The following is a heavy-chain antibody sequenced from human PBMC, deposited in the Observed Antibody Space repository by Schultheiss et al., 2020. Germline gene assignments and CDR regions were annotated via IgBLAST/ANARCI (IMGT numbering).Heavy chain of an antibody. Sequence: GGSLRLSCAASGFTVSSNYMSWIRQAPGKGLEWVSYISSSGSTIYYADSVKGRFTISRDNAKNSLYLQMNSLRAEDTAVYYCVRGWLNWFDPWGQGTLVTVSS. CDR1: GFTVSSNY. CDR3: VRGWLNWFDP. CDR2: ISSSGSTI. V-gene: IGHV3-11*01. J-gene: IGHJ5*02. D-gene: IGHD3-9*01.